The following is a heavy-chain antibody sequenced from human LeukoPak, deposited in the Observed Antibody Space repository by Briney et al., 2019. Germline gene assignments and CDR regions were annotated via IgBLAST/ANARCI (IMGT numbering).Heavy chain of an antibody. D-gene: IGHD2-15*01. V-gene: IGHV3-21*01. CDR2: ISSSRSYI. J-gene: IGHJ4*02. CDR1: GFTFNSYS. Sequence: GGSLTLSCAASGFTFNSYSMNCLRQAPGKGRVGVTSISSSRSYIYYADSVKGRFTISRDNAKNSLYLQMNSLRAEDTAVYYCERGLSGCDYWGQGTLVTVSS. CDR3: ERGLSGCDY.